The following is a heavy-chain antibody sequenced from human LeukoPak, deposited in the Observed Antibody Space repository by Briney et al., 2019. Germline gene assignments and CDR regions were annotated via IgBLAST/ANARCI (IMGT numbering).Heavy chain of an antibody. CDR1: GGTFSSYA. Sequence: ASVKVSCKASGGTFSSYAISWVRQAPGQGLEWMGGIIPIFGTANYAQKFQGRVTITADESTSTAYMELSSLRSEDTAVYYCARDGKITMVRGVIKEDYYYYMDVWGKGTTDTVSS. CDR3: ARDGKITMVRGVIKEDYYYYMDV. CDR2: IIPIFGTA. V-gene: IGHV1-69*13. D-gene: IGHD3-10*01. J-gene: IGHJ6*03.